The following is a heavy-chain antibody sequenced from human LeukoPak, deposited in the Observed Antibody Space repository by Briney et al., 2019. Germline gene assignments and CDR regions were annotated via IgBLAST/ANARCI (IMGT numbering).Heavy chain of an antibody. J-gene: IGHJ4*02. CDR2: ISYDGSNK. CDR1: GFTFSSYG. D-gene: IGHD3-22*01. V-gene: IGHV3-30*18. CDR3: AKGDYDSSGTDPDY. Sequence: PGGSLRLSCAASGFTFSSYGMHWVRQAPGKGLEWVAVISYDGSNKYYADSVKGRFTISRDNSKNTLYLQMNSLRAEDTAVYYCAKGDYDSSGTDPDYWGQGTLVTVSS.